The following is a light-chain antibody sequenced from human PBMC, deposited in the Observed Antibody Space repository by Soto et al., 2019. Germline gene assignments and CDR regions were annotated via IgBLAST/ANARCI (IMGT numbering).Light chain of an antibody. J-gene: IGKJ1*01. Sequence: EIVMTQSPATLSVSPGERATLSCRASQSVSSNLAWYQQKPGQAPRLLIYGASTRATGIPARFSGSGSGTEFTLTISSLQSEDFAVYYCQQYNNWPQTFGQGNKVDSK. V-gene: IGKV3-15*01. CDR1: QSVSSN. CDR3: QQYNNWPQT. CDR2: GAS.